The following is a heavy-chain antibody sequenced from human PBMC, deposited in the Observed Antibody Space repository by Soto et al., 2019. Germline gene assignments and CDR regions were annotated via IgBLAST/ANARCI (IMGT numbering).Heavy chain of an antibody. CDR3: ARLRDYGDYNTTTIYYYYGMDV. J-gene: IGHJ6*02. V-gene: IGHV4-31*03. Sequence: PSETLSLTCTVSGGSISSGGYYWSWIRQHPGKGLEWIGYIYYSGSTYYNPSLKSRVTISVDTSKNQFSLKLSSVTAADTAVYYRARLRDYGDYNTTTIYYYYGMDVWGQGTTVTVSS. CDR2: IYYSGST. D-gene: IGHD4-17*01. CDR1: GGSISSGGYY.